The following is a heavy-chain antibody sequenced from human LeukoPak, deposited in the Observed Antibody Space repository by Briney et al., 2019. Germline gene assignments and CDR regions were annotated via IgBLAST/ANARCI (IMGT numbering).Heavy chain of an antibody. CDR1: GYTFTSYG. V-gene: IGHV1-18*01. CDR2: ISAYNGNT. CDR3: ARGRSYYGSGSYGY. D-gene: IGHD3-10*01. Sequence: ASVKVSCKASGYTFTSYGISWVRQAPGQGLEWMGWISAYNGNTNYAQKLQGRVTMTTDTSTSTAYMELRSLRSDDTAVYYCARGRSYYGSGSYGYWGQGTLVTVSS. J-gene: IGHJ4*02.